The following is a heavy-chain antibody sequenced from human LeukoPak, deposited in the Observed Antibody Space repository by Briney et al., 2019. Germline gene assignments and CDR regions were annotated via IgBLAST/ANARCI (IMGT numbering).Heavy chain of an antibody. Sequence: ASVEVSCKASGGTFSSYAISWVRQAPGQGLEWMGGIIPIFGTANYAQKFQGRVTITTDESTSTAYMELSSLRSEDTAVYYCARGGYYDSSGYDAFDIWGQGTMVTVSS. V-gene: IGHV1-69*05. D-gene: IGHD3-22*01. CDR3: ARGGYYDSSGYDAFDI. J-gene: IGHJ3*02. CDR2: IIPIFGTA. CDR1: GGTFSSYA.